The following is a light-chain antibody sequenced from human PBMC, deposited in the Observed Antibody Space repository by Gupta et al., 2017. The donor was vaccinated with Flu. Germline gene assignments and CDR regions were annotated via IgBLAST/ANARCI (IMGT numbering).Light chain of an antibody. V-gene: IGLV1-51*02. J-gene: IGLJ2*01. CDR1: TANIPNYY. Sequence: STANIPNYYLSWYQHLPETAPKLIIFENDRRPSGIPARFSGSKSGTSATLDIIGLQTGDEADYYCGTWDSGLSGMIFGGGTKLTVV. CDR2: END. CDR3: GTWDSGLSGMI.